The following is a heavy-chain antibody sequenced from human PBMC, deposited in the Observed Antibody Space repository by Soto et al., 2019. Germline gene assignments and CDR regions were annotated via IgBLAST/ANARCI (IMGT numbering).Heavy chain of an antibody. J-gene: IGHJ4*02. CDR1: GYGFTTYG. D-gene: IGHD1-1*01. Sequence: QVHLVQSGAEVKKPGASVKVSCKGSGYGFTTYGITWVRQAPGQGLEWMAWISAHNGNTNYAQKVQGRVTVTRDTSTSTAYMELRSLRYDDTAVYYCARGRYGDYWGQGALLTVSS. V-gene: IGHV1-18*01. CDR3: ARGRYGDY. CDR2: ISAHNGNT.